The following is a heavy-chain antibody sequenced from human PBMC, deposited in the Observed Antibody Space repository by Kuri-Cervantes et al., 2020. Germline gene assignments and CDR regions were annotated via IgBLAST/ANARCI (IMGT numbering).Heavy chain of an antibody. J-gene: IGHJ3*02. CDR1: GLLFPNYV. CDR3: AREGRRVYAFDI. Sequence: GESLKISCTASGLLFPNYVMNWVRQAPGKGLEWVSAISGSGDDTFHAASVKGRFTISRDNAKNSLYLQMNSLRAEDTAVYYCAREGRRVYAFDIWGQGTMVTVSS. CDR2: ISGSGDDT. V-gene: IGHV3-23*01. D-gene: IGHD4-17*01.